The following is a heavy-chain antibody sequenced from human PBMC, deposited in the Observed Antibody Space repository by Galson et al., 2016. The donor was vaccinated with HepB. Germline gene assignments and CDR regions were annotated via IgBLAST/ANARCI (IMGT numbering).Heavy chain of an antibody. Sequence: SLRLSCAASGFRFSDYGLHWVRQAPGKGLEWVTFISYDGSRKSYADSVKGRFTISRDNSKSTLFLHMSSLRPEDTALYYCSKEEDAVVVEGASPHFDYWGPETRVTVCS. V-gene: IGHV3-30*18. J-gene: IGHJ4*02. CDR1: GFRFSDYG. D-gene: IGHD2-15*01. CDR3: SKEEDAVVVEGASPHFDY. CDR2: ISYDGSRK.